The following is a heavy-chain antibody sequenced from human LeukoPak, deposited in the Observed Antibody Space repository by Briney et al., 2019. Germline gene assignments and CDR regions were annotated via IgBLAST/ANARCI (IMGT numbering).Heavy chain of an antibody. CDR3: AKNVRGYSGFVRRTYYYYMDV. D-gene: IGHD5-12*01. CDR2: MNANSGVT. CDR1: GYTFTDSF. V-gene: IGHV1-2*06. Sequence: GASVKVSCKASGYTFTDSFIHWVRQAPGQGPEWMGRMNANSGVTMYAQTLQDRVTMTRDTSISTAYMELSRLRSDDTAVYYCAKNVRGYSGFVRRTYYYYMDVWGKGTTVTVSS. J-gene: IGHJ6*03.